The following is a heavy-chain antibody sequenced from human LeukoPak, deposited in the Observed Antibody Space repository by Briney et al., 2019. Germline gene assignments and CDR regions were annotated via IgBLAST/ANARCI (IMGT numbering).Heavy chain of an antibody. D-gene: IGHD3-16*01. CDR3: ARGGVTFGGAYYMDV. V-gene: IGHV1-2*02. CDR2: INPNNGAT. J-gene: IGHJ6*03. Sequence: ASVKVSCKASGYTLTDYHIHWVRQAPGQGLEWMGWINPNNGATNYPQKFQGRVTMTRDTSISTADMELSRLRSDDTAVYYCARGGVTFGGAYYMDVWGKGTTVTVSS. CDR1: GYTLTDYH.